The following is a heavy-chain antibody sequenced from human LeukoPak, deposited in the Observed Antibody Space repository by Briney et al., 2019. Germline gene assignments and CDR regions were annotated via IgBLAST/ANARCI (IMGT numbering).Heavy chain of an antibody. D-gene: IGHD2-2*01. CDR1: GGSISSYY. V-gene: IGHV4-59*01. Sequence: SETLSLTCTVSGGSISSYYWSWIRQPPGKGLEWIGYIYYSGSTNYNPSLKSRVTISVDTSKNQFSLKLSSVTAADTAVYYCASPPMYQPEGQYAFDIWGQGTMVTVSS. CDR3: ASPPMYQPEGQYAFDI. CDR2: IYYSGST. J-gene: IGHJ3*02.